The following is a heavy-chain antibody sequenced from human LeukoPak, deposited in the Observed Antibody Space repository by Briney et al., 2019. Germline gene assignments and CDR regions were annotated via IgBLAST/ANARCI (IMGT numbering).Heavy chain of an antibody. CDR1: GYTFTSYD. Sequence: ASVKVSCKASGYTFTSYDINWVRQATGQGLEWMGWMNPNSGNTGYAQKFQGRVTITRNTSISTAYMELSSLRAEDTAVYYCAKDVGIVGATPLDYWGQGTLITVSS. D-gene: IGHD1-26*01. CDR2: MNPNSGNT. V-gene: IGHV1-8*03. J-gene: IGHJ4*02. CDR3: AKDVGIVGATPLDY.